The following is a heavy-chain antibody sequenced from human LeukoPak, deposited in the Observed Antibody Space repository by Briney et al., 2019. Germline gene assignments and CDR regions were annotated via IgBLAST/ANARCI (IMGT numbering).Heavy chain of an antibody. D-gene: IGHD2-21*01. CDR3: ARGAGMWFRARFDY. CDR1: GGSFSGYY. Sequence: PSETLSLTCAVYGGSFSGYYWSWIRQPPGKGLEWIGEINHSGSTNYNPSLKSRVTISVDTSKNQFSLKLSSVTAADTAVYYCARGAGMWFRARFDYWGQGTLVTVSS. J-gene: IGHJ4*02. V-gene: IGHV4-34*01. CDR2: INHSGST.